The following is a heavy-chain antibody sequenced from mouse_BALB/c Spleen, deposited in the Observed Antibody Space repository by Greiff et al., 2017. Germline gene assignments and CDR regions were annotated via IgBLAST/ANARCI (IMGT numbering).Heavy chain of an antibody. V-gene: IGHV1S29*02. CDR3: ARERALITTNYFDY. CDR1: GYTFTDYN. D-gene: IGHD1-1*01. CDR2: IYPYNGGT. Sequence: EVQLQQSGPELVKPGASVKISCKASGYTFTDYNMHWVKQSHGKSLEWIGYIYPYNGGTGYNQKFKSKATLTVDNSSSTAYMELRSLTSEDSAVYYCARERALITTNYFDYWGQGTTLTVSS. J-gene: IGHJ2*01.